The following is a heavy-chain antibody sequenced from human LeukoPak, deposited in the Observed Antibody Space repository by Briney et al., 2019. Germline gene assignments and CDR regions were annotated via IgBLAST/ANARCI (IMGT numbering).Heavy chain of an antibody. Sequence: SETLSLTCTVSGGSISSHYWSWIRQPAGKGLEWIGRIYTSGSTNYNPSLKSRVTMSVDTTKKQFSLKLSSVSAADTAVYYCARDCLYQLMCGGDYYFDYWGQGTLVTVSS. CDR2: IYTSGST. CDR1: GGSISSHY. V-gene: IGHV4-4*07. D-gene: IGHD2-2*01. J-gene: IGHJ4*02. CDR3: ARDCLYQLMCGGDYYFDY.